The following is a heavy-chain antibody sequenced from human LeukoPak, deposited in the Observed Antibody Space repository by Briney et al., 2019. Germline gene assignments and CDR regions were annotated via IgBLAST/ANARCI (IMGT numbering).Heavy chain of an antibody. CDR3: ASILNRAGAFDN. Sequence: SETLSLTCTVSGGSISSYYWSWIRQPAGKGLEWIGRTYTSGSINYNPSLKSRLTMSVDPSKNQFSLKLTAVTAADTAVYYCASILNRAGAFDNWGQGTLVTVSS. D-gene: IGHD1-14*01. CDR2: TYTSGSI. CDR1: GGSISSYY. V-gene: IGHV4-4*07. J-gene: IGHJ4*02.